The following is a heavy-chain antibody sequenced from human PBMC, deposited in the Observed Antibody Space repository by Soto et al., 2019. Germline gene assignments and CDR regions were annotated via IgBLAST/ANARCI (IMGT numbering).Heavy chain of an antibody. V-gene: IGHV1-58*01. J-gene: IGHJ4*02. Sequence: SVKVSCKASGFTFTSSAVQWVRQARGQRLEWIGWIVVGSGNTNYAQKFQERVTITRDMSTSTAYMELSSLRSEDTAVYYCAAVGDFWSGYKDYWGQGTLVTVSS. CDR2: IVVGSGNT. CDR1: GFTFTSSA. CDR3: AAVGDFWSGYKDY. D-gene: IGHD3-3*01.